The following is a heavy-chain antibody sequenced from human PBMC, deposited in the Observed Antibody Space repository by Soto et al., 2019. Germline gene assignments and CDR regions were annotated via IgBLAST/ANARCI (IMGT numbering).Heavy chain of an antibody. J-gene: IGHJ4*02. CDR3: ARDRLGEDQQPFDY. V-gene: IGHV4-4*07. Sequence: QVQLQESGPGLVKPSETLSLTCTVSGGSISRYYWSWIRQPAGKRLEWIGRIFTNEHINYNPSLKSRATLSVYMSKNQFSLKLTSVTADDTAVYYCARDRLGEDQQPFDYWGQGTLVTVSS. CDR1: GGSISRYY. D-gene: IGHD6-13*01. CDR2: IFTNEHI.